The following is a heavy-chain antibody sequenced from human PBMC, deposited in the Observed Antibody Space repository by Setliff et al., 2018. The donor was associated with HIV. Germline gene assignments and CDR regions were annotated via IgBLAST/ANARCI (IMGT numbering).Heavy chain of an antibody. V-gene: IGHV4-59*01. J-gene: IGHJ4*02. D-gene: IGHD3-22*01. CDR3: ARFNALLGSSTYYDY. Sequence: PSETLSLTCTVSEGYITGYYWTWIRQPPGRGLEWIGYIFYSGTTKFNPSLKSRAAISVDSSNNQFSLKMTSVTAAYTAVYFCARFNALLGSSTYYDYWGPGLLVTVSS. CDR2: IFYSGTT. CDR1: EGYITGYY.